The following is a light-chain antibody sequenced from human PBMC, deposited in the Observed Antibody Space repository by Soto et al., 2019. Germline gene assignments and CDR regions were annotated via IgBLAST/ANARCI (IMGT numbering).Light chain of an antibody. CDR1: SSDVGNYNY. J-gene: IGLJ2*01. V-gene: IGLV2-14*03. CDR3: SSYTTSSTVV. CDR2: DVS. Sequence: QSALTQPASVSGSPGQSITISCTGTSSDVGNYNYVSWYQQHPGKAPKLMIYDVSDRPSGVSNRFSGSKSGNTASLTISGHQAEDEAHYYCSSYTTSSTVVFGGGTKLTVL.